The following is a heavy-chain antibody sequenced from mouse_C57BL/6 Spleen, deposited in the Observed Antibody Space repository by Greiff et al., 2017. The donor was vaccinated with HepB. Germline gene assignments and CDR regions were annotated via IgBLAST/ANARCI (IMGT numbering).Heavy chain of an antibody. D-gene: IGHD1-1*01. CDR1: GFTFSDYY. V-gene: IGHV5-16*01. Sequence: EVMLVESEGGLVQPGSSMKLSCTASGFTFSDYYMAWVRQVPEKGLEWVANINYDGSSTYYLDSLKSRFIISRDNAKNILYLQMSSLKSEDTATYYCARDMNYGSSYDYAMDYWGQGTSVTVSS. J-gene: IGHJ4*01. CDR2: INYDGSST. CDR3: ARDMNYGSSYDYAMDY.